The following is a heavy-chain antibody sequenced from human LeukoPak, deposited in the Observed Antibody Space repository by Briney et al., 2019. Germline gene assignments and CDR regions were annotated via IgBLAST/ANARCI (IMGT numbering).Heavy chain of an antibody. V-gene: IGHV2-5*01. D-gene: IGHD1-14*01. CDR1: GFPLRTSAGG. CDR3: AHSLSGNPTN. Sequence: ESGPTLPHLTRTLTLTYTFSGFPLRTSAGGAGWIRQPPEKALEWHPLIYWHDDKRYSPSLNSRLTITKDTSKNQVVLTTTNKDPVDTATYYCAHSLSGNPTNWGQGTLVTVSS. J-gene: IGHJ1*01. CDR2: IYWHDDK.